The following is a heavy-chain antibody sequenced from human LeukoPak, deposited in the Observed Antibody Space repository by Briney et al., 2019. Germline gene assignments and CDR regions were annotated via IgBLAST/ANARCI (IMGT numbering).Heavy chain of an antibody. J-gene: IGHJ3*01. CDR3: AQYPDYGGDYDAFDV. D-gene: IGHD4-23*01. Sequence: SGPTLVKPTQTLTLTCTFSGFSLSTTGVGVGWIRQPPGKALEWLALIYWNDDKRYSPSLKSRLTVIKDTSKNRVVLIMTNMDPVDTATYYCAQYPDYGGDYDAFDVWGQGTMVTVSS. CDR2: IYWNDDK. CDR1: GFSLSTTGVG. V-gene: IGHV2-5*01.